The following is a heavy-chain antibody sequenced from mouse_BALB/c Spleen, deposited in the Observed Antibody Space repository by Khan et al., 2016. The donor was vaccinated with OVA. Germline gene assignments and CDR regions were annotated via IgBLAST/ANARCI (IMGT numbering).Heavy chain of an antibody. CDR3: ATLYGSPFAF. J-gene: IGHJ3*01. CDR2: IDPPNDDS. CDR1: GFNIKDTY. D-gene: IGHD2-1*01. Sequence: VQLKESGAELVKPGASVKLSCSASGFNIKDTYIHWMKQRPEQGLEWIGRIDPPNDDSKYGPKFQAKATLTADTSSNTAYLQLSSLTSEDTAVYYGATLYGSPFAFWGQGTLVSVSA. V-gene: IGHV14-3*02.